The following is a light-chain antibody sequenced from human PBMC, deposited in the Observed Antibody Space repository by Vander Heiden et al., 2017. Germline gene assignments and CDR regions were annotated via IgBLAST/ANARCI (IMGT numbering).Light chain of an antibody. CDR3: STWDTSLSSVV. Sequence: QSPLTQPPPVPASTGQKATISCSGSSSNIGNNYVSWYQQFQGTTPNLLIYDNNKRPSGIPDRFSGSKSGTSATLGITGLQTGDEADYYCSTWDTSLSSVVFGGGTKVTVL. CDR1: SSNIGNNY. J-gene: IGLJ3*02. V-gene: IGLV1-51*01. CDR2: DNN.